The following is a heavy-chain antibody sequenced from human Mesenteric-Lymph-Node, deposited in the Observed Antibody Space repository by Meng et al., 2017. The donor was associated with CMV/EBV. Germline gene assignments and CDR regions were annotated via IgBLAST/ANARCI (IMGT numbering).Heavy chain of an antibody. CDR2: INSGGRT. Sequence: GESLKISCAASGFIVSDNFMNWVRQGPGMGLEWVSFINSGGRTYYADSVKGRFTISRDDSKNTVYLQMNSLRVEDTAVYYCARDSGNYYFDSWGQGALVTVSS. V-gene: IGHV3-53*01. CDR3: ARDSGNYYFDS. CDR1: GFIVSDNF. D-gene: IGHD1-26*01. J-gene: IGHJ4*02.